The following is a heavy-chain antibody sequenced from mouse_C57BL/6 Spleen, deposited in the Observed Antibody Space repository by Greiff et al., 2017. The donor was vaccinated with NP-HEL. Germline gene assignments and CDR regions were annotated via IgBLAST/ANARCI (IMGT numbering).Heavy chain of an antibody. D-gene: IGHD1-1*01. CDR2: IYPGDGDT. J-gene: IGHJ2*01. Sequence: QVQLKESGPELVKPGASVKISCKASGYAFSSSWMNWVKQRPGKGLEWIGRIYPGDGDTNYNGKFKGKATLTADKSSSTAYMQLSSLTSEDSAVYFCARCDYGSSYDYWGQGTTLTVSS. CDR3: ARCDYGSSYDY. CDR1: GYAFSSSW. V-gene: IGHV1-82*01.